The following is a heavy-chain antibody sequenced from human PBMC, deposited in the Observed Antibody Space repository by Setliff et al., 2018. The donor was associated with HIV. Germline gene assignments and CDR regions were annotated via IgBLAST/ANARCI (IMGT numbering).Heavy chain of an antibody. CDR3: ATEGREILALFDH. CDR2: ILYNGNT. V-gene: IGHV4-59*11. J-gene: IGHJ4*02. CDR1: GVSLRTHH. Sequence: SETLSLTCNVSGVSLRTHHCSWVRLPPGKRLVWIGYILYNGNTNYKPSFKNRVTASLDEAKNQFSLNLKSVTSADTAVYYWATEGREILALFDHWGPGMLVTVSS.